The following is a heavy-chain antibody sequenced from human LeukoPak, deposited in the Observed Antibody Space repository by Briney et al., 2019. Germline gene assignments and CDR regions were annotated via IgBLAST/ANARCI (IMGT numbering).Heavy chain of an antibody. Sequence: PGGSLRLSCAASGFTFGYYSMNWVRQAPGKGLEWVSSTSSTSTYIYYADSVKGRFTISRDNAKNSLYLQMNSLRAEDTAVYYCARVRPIWNYFDYWGQGTLVTVSS. J-gene: IGHJ4*02. V-gene: IGHV3-21*04. CDR1: GFTFGYYS. D-gene: IGHD2-2*02. CDR3: ARVRPIWNYFDY. CDR2: TSSTSTYI.